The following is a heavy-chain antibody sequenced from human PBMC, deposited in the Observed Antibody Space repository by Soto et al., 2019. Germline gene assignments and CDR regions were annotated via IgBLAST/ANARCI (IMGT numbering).Heavy chain of an antibody. CDR2: ISYDGGNE. D-gene: IGHD3-22*01. J-gene: IGHJ4*02. Sequence: QVQLAESGGDVVQPGRSLRLSFATSGFSFRNYGMHWLRQAPGKGLEWVAAISYDGGNEYYADSVRGRFTISRDNSKSTLYLQMNSLRAEDTAVYYCAKSEDLNHYNRAEDYWGQGTLVTVSS. V-gene: IGHV3-30*18. CDR1: GFSFRNYG. CDR3: AKSEDLNHYNRAEDY.